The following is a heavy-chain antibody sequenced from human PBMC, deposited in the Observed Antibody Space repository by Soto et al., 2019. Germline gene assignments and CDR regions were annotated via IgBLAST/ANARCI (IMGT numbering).Heavy chain of an antibody. V-gene: IGHV3-9*01. CDR2: ISWNSGSI. Sequence: PGGSLRLSCAASGFTFDDYAMHWVRQAPGKGLEWVSGISWNSGSIGYADSVKGRFTISRDNAKNSLYLQMNSLRAEDTALYYCAKDMADYGDSTSGDAFDIWGQGTMVTVSS. CDR3: AKDMADYGDSTSGDAFDI. J-gene: IGHJ3*02. CDR1: GFTFDDYA. D-gene: IGHD4-17*01.